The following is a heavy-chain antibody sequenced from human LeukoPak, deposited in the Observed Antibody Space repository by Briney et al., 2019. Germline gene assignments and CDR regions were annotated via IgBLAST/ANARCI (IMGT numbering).Heavy chain of an antibody. CDR2: IYYSGST. D-gene: IGHD2-2*01. CDR1: GGSISSYY. CDR3: ARVVVPAAMGGMDV. V-gene: IGHV4-59*01. Sequence: SETLSLTCTVSGGSISSYYWSWIRQPPGKGLEWIGYIYYSGSTNYNPSLKSRVTISVDTSKNQFSLKLSSVTAADTAVYYCARVVVPAAMGGMDVSGQGTTVTVSS. J-gene: IGHJ6*02.